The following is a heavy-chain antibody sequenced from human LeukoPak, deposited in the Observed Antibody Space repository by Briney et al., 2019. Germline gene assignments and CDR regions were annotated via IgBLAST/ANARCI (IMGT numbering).Heavy chain of an antibody. V-gene: IGHV4-59*01. J-gene: IGHJ5*02. Sequence: SETLSLTCTVSGGSISSYYWSWIRQPPGKGLDWIGYIYYSGSTNYNPSLKSRVTISVDTSKNQFSLKLSSVTAADTAVYYCARDRGSGYYYKGWFDPWGQGTLVTVSS. D-gene: IGHD3-22*01. CDR3: ARDRGSGYYYKGWFDP. CDR1: GGSISSYY. CDR2: IYYSGST.